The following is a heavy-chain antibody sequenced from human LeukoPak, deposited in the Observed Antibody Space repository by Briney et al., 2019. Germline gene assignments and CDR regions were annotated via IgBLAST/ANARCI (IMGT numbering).Heavy chain of an antibody. J-gene: IGHJ4*02. CDR1: GFTFDDYA. CDR2: ISWNSGRK. V-gene: IGHV3-9*01. Sequence: GGSLRLSCAASGFTFDDYAMHWVRQAPGKGLEWVSGISWNSGRKDYAVSVKGRFTISRDNAKNSLYLQMNSLRVEDTALYYCAKCLSTSCQGAFDYWGQGTLVTVSS. D-gene: IGHD2-2*01. CDR3: AKCLSTSCQGAFDY.